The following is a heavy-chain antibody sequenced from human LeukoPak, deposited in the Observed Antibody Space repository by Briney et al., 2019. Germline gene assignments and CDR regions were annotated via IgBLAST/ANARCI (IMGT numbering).Heavy chain of an antibody. Sequence: GSLRLSCAASGFTFSSYGMSWVRQAPGKGLEWVSTISGTGANTYYADSVKGRFTISRDNSKRTLYLQMNSLRVEDAAVYYCAKRRYDTSSLDWFDPWGQGTLVTVSS. D-gene: IGHD6-13*01. CDR2: ISGTGANT. J-gene: IGHJ5*02. V-gene: IGHV3-23*01. CDR3: AKRRYDTSSLDWFDP. CDR1: GFTFSSYG.